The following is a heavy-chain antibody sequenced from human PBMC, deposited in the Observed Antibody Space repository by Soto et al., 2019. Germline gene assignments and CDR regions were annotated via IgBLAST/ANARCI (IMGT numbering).Heavy chain of an antibody. V-gene: IGHV3-33*08. CDR2: IWYDGTSN. CDR1: GFTFRNHA. Sequence: QVQLVESGGGVVQPGRSLRLSCAASGFTFRNHAMHWVRQAPGKGLEWVGLIWYDGTSNYYADSVKGRFTISRDNSKNTLYLEMNSLRVEDTAIYYCARDQSVVIINDHWGEGTLVTVSS. D-gene: IGHD6-6*01. J-gene: IGHJ4*02. CDR3: ARDQSVVIINDH.